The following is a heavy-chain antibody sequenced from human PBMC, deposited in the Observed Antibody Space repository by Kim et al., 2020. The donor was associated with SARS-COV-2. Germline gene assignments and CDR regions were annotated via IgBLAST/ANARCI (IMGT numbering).Heavy chain of an antibody. J-gene: IGHJ4*02. Sequence: SETLSLTCTVSGGSISSSSYYWGWIRQPPGKGLEWIGSIYYSGSTYYNPSLKSRVTISVDTSKNQFSLKLSSVTAADTAVYYCARLEGGHLWFGELCVFDYWGQGTLVTVSS. CDR3: ARLEGGHLWFGELCVFDY. V-gene: IGHV4-39*01. CDR1: GGSISSSSYY. CDR2: IYYSGST. D-gene: IGHD3-10*01.